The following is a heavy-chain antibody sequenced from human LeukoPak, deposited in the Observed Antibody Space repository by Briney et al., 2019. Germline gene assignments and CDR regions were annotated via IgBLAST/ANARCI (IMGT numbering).Heavy chain of an antibody. CDR3: VRENWNYVRGPRPMAAYDY. V-gene: IGHV3-21*06. CDR2: IRSSGDDI. J-gene: IGHJ4*02. CDR1: GFNFNTYS. D-gene: IGHD1-7*01. Sequence: GGSLRLSCAASGFNFNTYSMNWVRQAPGKGLEWVLGIRSSGDDIYYADSVKGRFIISRDNANNTLFLQMSSLRAEDTALYYCVRENWNYVRGPRPMAAYDYWGQGTLVTVSS.